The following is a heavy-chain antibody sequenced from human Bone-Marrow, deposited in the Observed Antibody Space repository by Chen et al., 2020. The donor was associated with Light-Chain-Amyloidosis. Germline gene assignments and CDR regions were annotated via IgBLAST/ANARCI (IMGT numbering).Heavy chain of an antibody. CDR1: ESTLITDG. V-gene: IGHV3-21*01. CDR2: ISSTSSYI. Sequence: EVQLVESGGGLVKPGGSLRLSGPALESTLITDGRNWVRQAPGKGLEWVSSISSTSSYIYYADSVKGRFTISRDNAKNSLYLQINSLRAEDTAVYYCARRGSTGTAVDYWGQGTLVTVSS. J-gene: IGHJ4*02. CDR3: ARRGSTGTAVDY. D-gene: IGHD4-4*01.